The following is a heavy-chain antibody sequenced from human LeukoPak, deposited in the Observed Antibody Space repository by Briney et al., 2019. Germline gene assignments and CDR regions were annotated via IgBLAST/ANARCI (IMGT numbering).Heavy chain of an antibody. Sequence: GGSLKFSCAASGAAFTKYGMKWVRQAAGAGLEYISGISRSGDITHYADSVKGRFTISRDNSKNTLDLQMNSLRAEDTAIYYCAKWRRYCSGGSCYEGDYGLDVWGQGTTVTVSS. CDR3: AKWRRYCSGGSCYEGDYGLDV. D-gene: IGHD2-15*01. CDR1: GAAFTKYG. J-gene: IGHJ6*02. CDR2: ISRSGDIT. V-gene: IGHV3-23*01.